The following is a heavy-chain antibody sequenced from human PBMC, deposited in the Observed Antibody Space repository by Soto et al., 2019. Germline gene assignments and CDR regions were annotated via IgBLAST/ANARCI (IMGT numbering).Heavy chain of an antibody. CDR3: AKTYDILTGYYSGSYFDY. J-gene: IGHJ4*02. D-gene: IGHD3-9*01. CDR1: GFTFSNYG. V-gene: IGHV3-33*06. CDR2: IWYDGGNK. Sequence: PGGSLRPSCAASGFTFSNYGMHWIRQAPGKGLEWVAVIWYDGGNKYYADSVKGRFTISRDNSKNTLYLQMNSLRAEDTAVYYCAKTYDILTGYYSGSYFDYWGQGTLVTVSS.